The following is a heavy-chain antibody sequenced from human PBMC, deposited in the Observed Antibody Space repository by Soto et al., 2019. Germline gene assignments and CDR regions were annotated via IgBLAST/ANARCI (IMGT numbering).Heavy chain of an antibody. Sequence: QVQLVQSAAEVKKPGASVKVSCKASGYTFIRYGITWVRQAPGQGLEWMGWISPYNDNTNYAQKLQGRVTMTTDTSTRTVYLELMSLKSDDTAVYYCARGGYYDNVWRKLNHYGLDVWGQGTTVTVSS. D-gene: IGHD3-16*01. CDR2: ISPYNDNT. J-gene: IGHJ6*02. CDR1: GYTFIRYG. CDR3: ARGGYYDNVWRKLNHYGLDV. V-gene: IGHV1-18*01.